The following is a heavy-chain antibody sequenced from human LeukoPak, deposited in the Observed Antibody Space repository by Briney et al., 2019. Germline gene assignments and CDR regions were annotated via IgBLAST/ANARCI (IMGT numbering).Heavy chain of an antibody. CDR2: IYYSGRT. CDR1: GGSISSYY. D-gene: IGHD5-18*01. V-gene: IGHV4-59*01. CDR3: ARGQKYRNGYTVTELGSGYFAY. J-gene: IGHJ4*02. Sequence: SETLSLTCSVSGGSISSYYWNWIRQTPGKGLEWIGYIYYSGRTNYNPSLKSRVTISVDTSKNQFSLALSSVTTADTAVYYCARGQKYRNGYTVTELGSGYFAYWGQGTLVTVSS.